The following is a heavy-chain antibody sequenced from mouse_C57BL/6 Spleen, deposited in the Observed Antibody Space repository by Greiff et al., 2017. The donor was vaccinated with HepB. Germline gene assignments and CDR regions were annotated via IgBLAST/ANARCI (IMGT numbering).Heavy chain of an antibody. CDR3: TGGLWFAY. CDR1: GYTFTDYE. V-gene: IGHV1-15*01. CDR2: IDPETGGT. Sequence: VQLQQSGAELVRPGASVTLSCKASGYTFTDYEMHWVKQTPVHGLEWIGAIDPETGGTAYNQKFKGKAILTADKSSSTAYMELRSLTSEDSAVYYWTGGLWFAYWGQGTLVTVSA. J-gene: IGHJ3*01.